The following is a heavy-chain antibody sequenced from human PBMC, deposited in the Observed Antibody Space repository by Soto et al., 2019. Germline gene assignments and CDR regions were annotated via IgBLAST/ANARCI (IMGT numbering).Heavy chain of an antibody. D-gene: IGHD3-10*01. V-gene: IGHV3-48*01. J-gene: IGHJ3*02. CDR2: ITPSSNII. Sequence: EVPLVESGGGLVQPGGSLRLSCTASGFTFSTYAMNWVRQAPGKGLEGISYITPSSNIIDYADSVKGRFTISRDNAKNSLYLQMNSLRAEDTAVYYCARDTSYAFDIWGQGTMVTVSS. CDR1: GFTFSTYA. CDR3: ARDTSYAFDI.